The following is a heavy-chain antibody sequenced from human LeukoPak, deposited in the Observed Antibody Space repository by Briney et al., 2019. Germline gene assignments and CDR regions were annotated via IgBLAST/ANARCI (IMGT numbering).Heavy chain of an antibody. CDR1: GFTVSSNY. D-gene: IGHD4-23*01. CDR3: ASGGPVTPLDY. CDR2: IYSGGST. J-gene: IGHJ4*02. V-gene: IGHV3-66*02. Sequence: GGSLRLSCAASGFTVSSNYMSWVRQAPGEGLEWVSVIYSGGSTYYADSVKGRFTISRDNSKNTLYLQMNSLRAEDTAVYCCASGGPVTPLDYWGQGTLVTVSS.